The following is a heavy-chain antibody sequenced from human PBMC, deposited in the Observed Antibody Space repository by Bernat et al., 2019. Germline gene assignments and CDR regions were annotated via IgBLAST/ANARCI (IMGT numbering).Heavy chain of an antibody. D-gene: IGHD3-10*01. CDR3: AGPPPGLHIVIGAFDI. CDR2: ISYDGSNK. J-gene: IGHJ3*02. CDR1: GFTFSSYA. Sequence: QVQLVESGGGVVQPGRSLRLSCAASGFTFSSYAMHWVRQAPGKGLEWVAVISYDGSNKYYADSVKGRFTISRDNSKNTLYLQMNSLRAEDTAVYYCAGPPPGLHIVIGAFDIWGQGTMSPSLQ. V-gene: IGHV3-30-3*01.